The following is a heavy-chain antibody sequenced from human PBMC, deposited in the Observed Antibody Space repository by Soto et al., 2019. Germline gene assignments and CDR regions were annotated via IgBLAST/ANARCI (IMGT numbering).Heavy chain of an antibody. CDR1: GYTFTTYD. J-gene: IGHJ6*02. V-gene: IGHV1-8*01. CDR2: MDPNSGST. Sequence: QAQLVQTGAEVRKPGASVKVSCKASGYTFTTYDINWVRQAPGQGLEWLGLMDPNSGSTGYAQNFQGRITMTKNISRNTAHMELSSLQSEDTAVYYCDRERKFDFWRKGLDVWGQGTTVTVSS. CDR3: DRERKFDFWRKGLDV. D-gene: IGHD3-3*01.